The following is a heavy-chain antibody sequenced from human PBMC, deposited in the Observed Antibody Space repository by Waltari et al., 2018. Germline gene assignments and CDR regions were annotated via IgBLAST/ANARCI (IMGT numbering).Heavy chain of an antibody. CDR2: VNPKSCVT. CDR1: GYIFIDHY. V-gene: IGHV1-2*06. CDR3: AREVVRTTMVDP. Sequence: QVQLVQSGAEVKKPGDSVKVSCKASGYIFIDHYIHLIRQAPGQGPGWVGRVNPKSCVTKNAQNFQGRVTMTRYTSVNTAYMQLTSLTSDDTALFYCAREVVRTTMVDPWGQGTLVTVSS. J-gene: IGHJ5*02. D-gene: IGHD1-1*01.